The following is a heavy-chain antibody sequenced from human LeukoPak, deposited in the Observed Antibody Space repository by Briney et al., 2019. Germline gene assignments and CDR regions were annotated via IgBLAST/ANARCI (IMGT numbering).Heavy chain of an antibody. CDR1: GFTFSS. CDR2: INSGYNFI. D-gene: IGHD1-26*01. J-gene: IGHJ4*02. V-gene: IGHV3-21*01. CDR3: ARNSGSFDY. Sequence: GGSLRLSCAASGFTFSSWVRQAPGKGLEWVSSINSGYNFIYYRDSLKGRFTISRDNAKNSLFLQMNSLRAEDTAVYYCARNSGSFDYWGQGTLVTVSS.